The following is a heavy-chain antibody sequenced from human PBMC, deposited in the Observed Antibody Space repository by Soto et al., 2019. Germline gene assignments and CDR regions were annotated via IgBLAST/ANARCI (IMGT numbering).Heavy chain of an antibody. Sequence: QVQLQESGPGLVKPSETLSLTCTVSGGSISSYYWSWIRQPPGKGLEWIGYIYYSGSTNYNPSLKIRVTISVDTSKNQFSLKLSSVTAADTAVYYCARLTPYCGVCMDVWGQGTTVTVSS. V-gene: IGHV4-59*08. J-gene: IGHJ6*02. CDR1: GGSISSYY. CDR2: IYYSGST. CDR3: ARLTPYCGVCMDV. D-gene: IGHD2-21*01.